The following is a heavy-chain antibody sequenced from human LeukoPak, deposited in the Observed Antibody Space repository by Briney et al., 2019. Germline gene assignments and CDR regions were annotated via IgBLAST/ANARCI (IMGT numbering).Heavy chain of an antibody. CDR1: DGSMTNYH. Sequence: PSETLSLTCTVSDGSMTNYHWTWTRQSPGKAPEYIGYIYNIETTNYNPSLKSRVTVSVDMSKKQFSLRLNSVTAADTAVYYCARGSDGYRFDPWGQGILVTVSS. V-gene: IGHV4-59*01. D-gene: IGHD5-18*01. CDR2: IYNIETT. J-gene: IGHJ5*02. CDR3: ARGSDGYRFDP.